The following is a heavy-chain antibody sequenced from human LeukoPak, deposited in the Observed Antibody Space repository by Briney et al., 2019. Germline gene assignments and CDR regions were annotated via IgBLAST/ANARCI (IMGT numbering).Heavy chain of an antibody. J-gene: IGHJ5*02. CDR1: GGSISSRSSY. D-gene: IGHD2-8*01. CDR3: ARGYTNGVNQEVWLDP. V-gene: IGHV4-39*07. CDR2: IYNSGDT. Sequence: SETLSLTCTVSGGSISSRSSYWGWIRQPPGKGPEWIGNIYNSGDTYYNPSLKRRVTMSVDTSKNQLSLKLISVTAADTAMYYCARGYTNGVNQEVWLDPWGQGTLVTLSS.